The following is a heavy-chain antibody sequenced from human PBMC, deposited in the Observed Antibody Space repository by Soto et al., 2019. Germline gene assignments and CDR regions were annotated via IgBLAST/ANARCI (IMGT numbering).Heavy chain of an antibody. Sequence: ASVTVSCKASGYTFTGYYMHWVRQAPGQGLEWMGWINPNSGGTNYAQKFQGWVTMTRDTSISTAYMELSRLRSDDTAVYYCARDLSSGWPDDAFDIWGQGTMVTV. CDR2: INPNSGGT. V-gene: IGHV1-2*04. CDR3: ARDLSSGWPDDAFDI. CDR1: GYTFTGYY. J-gene: IGHJ3*02. D-gene: IGHD6-19*01.